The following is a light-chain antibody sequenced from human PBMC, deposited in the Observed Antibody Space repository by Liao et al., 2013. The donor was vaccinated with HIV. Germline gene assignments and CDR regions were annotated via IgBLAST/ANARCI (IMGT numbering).Light chain of an antibody. Sequence: SYELTQPPSVSVSPGQTARITCSGDALPKQYAYWYQQKSGQAPVLVIYRDSTRPSGIPERFSGSNSGNTATLTISRAQAEDEADYYCQVWDRSTGVFGTGTKVTVL. CDR2: RDS. V-gene: IGLV3-9*01. CDR3: QVWDRSTGV. CDR1: ALPKQY. J-gene: IGLJ1*01.